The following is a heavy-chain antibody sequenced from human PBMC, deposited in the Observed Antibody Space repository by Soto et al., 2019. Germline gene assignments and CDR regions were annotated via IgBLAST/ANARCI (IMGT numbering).Heavy chain of an antibody. CDR3: ARGLLYATTYFDY. CDR1: GATFTPNS. Sequence: QVQLVQSGAEVKKPGSSVKVSCKASGATFTPNSLNWVRQAPGQGLEWMGGIIPVVGTTKYAQKYQDRVTITGDKSTTTAYMELSSLRSDDTAVYYCARGLLYATTYFDYWGQGTPVTVSS. V-gene: IGHV1-69*06. J-gene: IGHJ4*02. CDR2: IIPVVGTT. D-gene: IGHD2-8*01.